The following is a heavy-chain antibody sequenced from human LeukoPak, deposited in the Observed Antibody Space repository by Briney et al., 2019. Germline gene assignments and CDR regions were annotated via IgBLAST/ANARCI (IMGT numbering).Heavy chain of an antibody. Sequence: GGSLRLSCAASGFTFSTYAMSWVRQAPGKGLEWVSAIGDTTYYADSVKGRFTISRDSSKNTLYLQMDNLRAEDAAIYYCAKAYAFVGANYFDYWGQGTLVTVSS. J-gene: IGHJ4*02. CDR3: AKAYAFVGANYFDY. V-gene: IGHV3-23*01. CDR2: IGDTT. CDR1: GFTFSTYA. D-gene: IGHD1-26*01.